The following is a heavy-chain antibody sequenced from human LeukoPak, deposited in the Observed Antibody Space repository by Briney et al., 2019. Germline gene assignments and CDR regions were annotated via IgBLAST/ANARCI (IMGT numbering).Heavy chain of an antibody. V-gene: IGHV1-46*04. CDR2: INPSSGST. Sequence: ASVEVSCKASGYILTNYYMHWVRQAPGQGLEWMGIINPSSGSTSYAQKLQGRVTMTRDTSTSTVYMDLSSLRSEDTAVYYCARDGGYDYGSGGLDIDYWGQGTLVTVSS. D-gene: IGHD3-22*01. J-gene: IGHJ4*02. CDR1: GYILTNYY. CDR3: ARDGGYDYGSGGLDIDY.